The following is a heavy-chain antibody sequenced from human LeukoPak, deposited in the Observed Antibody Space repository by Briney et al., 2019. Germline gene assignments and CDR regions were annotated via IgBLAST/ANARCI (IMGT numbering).Heavy chain of an antibody. D-gene: IGHD6-19*01. CDR2: IKQDGSEK. J-gene: IGHJ6*03. V-gene: IGHV3-7*01. CDR3: ARGNGIAVAGSYYYYYMDV. CDR1: GFSFIDYG. Sequence: GGSLRLSCVASGFSFIDYGMHWVRQAPGKGLEWEANIKQDGSEKYYVDSVKGRFTISRDNAKNSLYLQMNSLRAENTAVYYCARGNGIAVAGSYYYYYMDVWGKGTTVTISS.